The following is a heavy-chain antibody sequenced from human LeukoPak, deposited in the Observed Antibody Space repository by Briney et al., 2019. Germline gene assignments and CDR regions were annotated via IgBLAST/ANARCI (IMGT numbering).Heavy chain of an antibody. J-gene: IGHJ4*02. CDR1: GFTFSSYA. CDR3: ARGGVDHYGSGTYYLMYYFDH. D-gene: IGHD3-10*01. V-gene: IGHV3-23*01. Sequence: GGSLRLSCAASGFTFSSYAMSWVRQAPGKGLEWVSAISGSGGSTYYADSVKGRFTISRDNSKNTLYLQMNSVRAEDTAVYFCARGGVDHYGSGTYYLMYYFDHWGQGALVTVSS. CDR2: ISGSGGST.